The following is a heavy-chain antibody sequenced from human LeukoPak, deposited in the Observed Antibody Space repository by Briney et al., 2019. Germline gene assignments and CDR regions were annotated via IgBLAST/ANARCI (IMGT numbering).Heavy chain of an antibody. D-gene: IGHD3-10*01. CDR3: ARGSIRGVSADY. Sequence: ASVKVSCKASGYTFTSYDINWVRQATGQGLEWMGWMNPNSGNTGYAQKFQGTVTMTRNTSISTAYMELSSLRSEDTAVYYCARGSIRGVSADYWGQGTLVTVSS. J-gene: IGHJ4*02. CDR1: GYTFTSYD. CDR2: MNPNSGNT. V-gene: IGHV1-8*01.